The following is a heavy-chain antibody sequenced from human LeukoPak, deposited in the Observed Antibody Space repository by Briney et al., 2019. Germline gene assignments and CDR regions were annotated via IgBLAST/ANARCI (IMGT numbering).Heavy chain of an antibody. J-gene: IGHJ5*02. CDR1: GGSISSYY. D-gene: IGHD3-10*01. CDR2: IYTSGGT. V-gene: IGHV4-4*07. Sequence: PSETLSLTCTVSGGSISSYYWSWIRQPAGKGLEWIGRIYTSGGTNYNASLKSRVSMSVDTSKKQFALKLSSVTAADTALYYCARYSYGSGSFLENGWFDPWGQGTLVTVSS. CDR3: ARYSYGSGSFLENGWFDP.